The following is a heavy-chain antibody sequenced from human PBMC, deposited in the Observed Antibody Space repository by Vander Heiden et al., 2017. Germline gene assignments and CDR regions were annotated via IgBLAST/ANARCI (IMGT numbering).Heavy chain of an antibody. V-gene: IGHV3-9*01. Sequence: EVQLAASWGGLVQPGRYLSRSCAAPGLTFDDYAMHWVRQAPGKGLEWVSGISWNSGSIGYADSVKGRFTISRDNAKNSLYLQMNSLRAEDTALYYCAKDISRIAVAGLNWFDPWGQGTLVTVSS. CDR1: GLTFDDYA. D-gene: IGHD6-19*01. J-gene: IGHJ5*02. CDR2: ISWNSGSI. CDR3: AKDISRIAVAGLNWFDP.